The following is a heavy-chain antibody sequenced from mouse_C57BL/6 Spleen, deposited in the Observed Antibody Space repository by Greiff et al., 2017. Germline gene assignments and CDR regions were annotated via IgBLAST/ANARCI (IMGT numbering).Heavy chain of an antibody. Sequence: DVQLVESGPGLVKPSQSLSLTCSVTGYSITSGYYWNWIRQFPGNKLEWMGYISYDGSNNYNPSLKNRISITRDTSKNQFFLKLNSVTTEDTATYYCARWDLLTFAYWGQGTLVTVSA. J-gene: IGHJ3*01. CDR2: ISYDGSN. CDR3: ARWDLLTFAY. D-gene: IGHD2-1*01. CDR1: GYSITSGYY. V-gene: IGHV3-6*01.